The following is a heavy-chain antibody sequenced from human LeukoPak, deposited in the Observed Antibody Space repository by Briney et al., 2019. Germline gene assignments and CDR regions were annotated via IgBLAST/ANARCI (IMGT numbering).Heavy chain of an antibody. CDR1: GGSFSGYY. Sequence: SETLSLTCAVYGGSFSGYYWSWIRQPPGKGLEWIGEINHSGSTNYNPSLKSRVTISVDTSKNQFSLKLSSVTAADTAVYYRARAQYDFWSGPYNWFDPWGQGTLVTVSS. J-gene: IGHJ5*02. CDR2: INHSGST. CDR3: ARAQYDFWSGPYNWFDP. V-gene: IGHV4-34*01. D-gene: IGHD3-3*01.